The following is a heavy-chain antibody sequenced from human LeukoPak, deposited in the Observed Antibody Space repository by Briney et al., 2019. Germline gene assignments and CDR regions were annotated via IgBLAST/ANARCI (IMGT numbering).Heavy chain of an antibody. V-gene: IGHV3-74*01. D-gene: IGHD2-21*01. CDR1: EFTFSTYW. Sequence: GGSLRLSCEASEFTFSTYWMHWVRQVPGKGLVWVARINTDGSRTSYADSVKGRFTISRDNAKNSLFLQMDSLRAEDTAVYYCTRAITVGGIAIPFDLWGRGTQVTVSS. CDR2: INTDGSRT. J-gene: IGHJ2*01. CDR3: TRAITVGGIAIPFDL.